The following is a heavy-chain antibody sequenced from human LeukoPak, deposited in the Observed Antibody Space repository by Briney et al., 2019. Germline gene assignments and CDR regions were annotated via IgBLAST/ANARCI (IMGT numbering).Heavy chain of an antibody. Sequence: PSETLSLTCTVSGGSISSSSYHWGWIRQPPGKGLEWIGSIYYSGTTYYNPSLKSRVTISVDTSKSQFSLRLTSVTAADTAVYYCARHVRFLEWLSSYYFDYWGQGTLVTVSS. D-gene: IGHD3-3*01. CDR2: IYYSGTT. J-gene: IGHJ4*02. CDR1: GGSISSSSYH. V-gene: IGHV4-39*01. CDR3: ARHVRFLEWLSSYYFDY.